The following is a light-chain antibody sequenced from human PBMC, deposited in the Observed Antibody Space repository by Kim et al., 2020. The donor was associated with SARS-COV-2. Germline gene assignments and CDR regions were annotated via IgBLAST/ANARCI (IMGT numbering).Light chain of an antibody. CDR3: QVWDSSSDHRGV. J-gene: IGLJ3*02. V-gene: IGLV3-21*04. Sequence: PGKTARITGGGNNLGSKSVHWYQQKPGQAPVLVIYYDSDRPSGIPERFSGSNSGNTATLTISRVEAGDEADYYCQVWDSSSDHRGVFGGGTKLTVL. CDR1: NLGSKS. CDR2: YDS.